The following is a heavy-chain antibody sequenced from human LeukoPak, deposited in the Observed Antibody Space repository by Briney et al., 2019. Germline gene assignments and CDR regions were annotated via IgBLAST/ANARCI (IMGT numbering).Heavy chain of an antibody. Sequence: PGGSLRLSRAASGFTFSSYEMNWVRQAPGQGLEWIPYISSGGGTVYYADSVKGRFTISRDNAKNSLYLQMNSLRAEDTAVYYCARTTNYWYFDLWGRGTLVTVSS. V-gene: IGHV3-48*03. CDR1: GFTFSSYE. CDR3: ARTTNYWYFDL. J-gene: IGHJ2*01. D-gene: IGHD4-11*01. CDR2: ISSGGGTV.